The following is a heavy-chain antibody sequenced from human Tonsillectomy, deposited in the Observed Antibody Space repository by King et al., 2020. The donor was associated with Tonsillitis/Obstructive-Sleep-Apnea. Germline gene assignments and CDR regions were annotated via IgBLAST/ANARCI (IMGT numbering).Heavy chain of an antibody. CDR2: MSYSGST. Sequence: QLQESGPGLLKPSETLSLTCTVSGGSVSRSSYWGWIRQPPGKGLEWIGSMSYSGSTYYNPPLASRVTISVDTSKRQFSLNLRSVTAADTAVYYCARHGYCTGGACYRGGFDIWGQGTMVTVSS. V-gene: IGHV4-39*01. CDR3: ARHGYCTGGACYRGGFDI. J-gene: IGHJ3*02. CDR1: GGSVSRSSY. D-gene: IGHD2-8*02.